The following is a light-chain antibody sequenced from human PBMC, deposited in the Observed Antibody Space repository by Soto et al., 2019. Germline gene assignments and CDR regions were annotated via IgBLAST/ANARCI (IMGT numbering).Light chain of an antibody. CDR2: DAS. V-gene: IGKV3-15*01. J-gene: IGKJ1*01. Sequence: EVVMTQSPATLSVSPGERATLFCRASQSVNNRLAWFQQKPGQAPRLLMFDASARANGIAARFSASGSGTEFTLTISSLQSEDFAVYYCQQYNNWPRTFGQGTKVDIK. CDR1: QSVNNR. CDR3: QQYNNWPRT.